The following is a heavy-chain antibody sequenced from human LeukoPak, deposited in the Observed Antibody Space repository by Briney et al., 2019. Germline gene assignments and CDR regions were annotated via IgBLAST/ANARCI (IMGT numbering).Heavy chain of an antibody. V-gene: IGHV4-34*01. D-gene: IGHD6-19*01. CDR1: GGSFSGYY. CDR2: INHRGST. Sequence: SQTLSLTCGVYGGSFSGYYWSWIRQPPGKGLEWIGEINHRGSTNYNPSLKSRVTLSVDTSTNQFSLRLGSVTAADTAVYYCARAGYSSGWYGAFDYWGQGTLVPVSS. J-gene: IGHJ4*02. CDR3: ARAGYSSGWYGAFDY.